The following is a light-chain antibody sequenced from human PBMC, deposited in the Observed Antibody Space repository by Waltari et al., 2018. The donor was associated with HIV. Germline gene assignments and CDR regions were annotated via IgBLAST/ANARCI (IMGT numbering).Light chain of an antibody. CDR1: QSISSW. CDR3: QQYKRYWT. J-gene: IGKJ1*01. V-gene: IGKV1-5*03. Sequence: DIQMTQSPSTLSASVGDRVTITCRASQSISSWLAWYQQEPGKAPKLLTYKASTLESGGPSRFSGSGSGTEFTLTISSLQPDDLATYYCQQYKRYWTFGQGTKVEIK. CDR2: KAS.